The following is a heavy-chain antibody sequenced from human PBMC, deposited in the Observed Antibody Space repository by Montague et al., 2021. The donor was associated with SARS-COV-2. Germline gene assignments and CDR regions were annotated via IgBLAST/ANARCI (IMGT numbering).Heavy chain of an antibody. CDR3: ARNMAY. CDR1: SGSLSNYY. D-gene: IGHD2/OR15-2a*01. Sequence: SETLSLTCTVSSGSLSNYYWSWIRQSPDKGLEWIGYMYETGNMIYNPSLRSRVSISADTSKSQFPLRLTSVTAADSARYYCARNMAYWGQGVLVT. CDR2: MYETGNM. V-gene: IGHV4-4*09. J-gene: IGHJ4*02.